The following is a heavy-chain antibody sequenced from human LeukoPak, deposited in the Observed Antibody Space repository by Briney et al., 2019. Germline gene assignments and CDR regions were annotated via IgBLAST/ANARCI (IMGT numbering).Heavy chain of an antibody. CDR2: ISSSGSTK. CDR3: ARDWDSGYDTYYFDY. D-gene: IGHD5-12*01. V-gene: IGHV3-48*03. J-gene: IGHJ4*02. Sequence: GGSLRLSCAASGFTFRTYEMNWVRQAPGMGLEWGSDISSSGSTKYYADSVKGRFTISRDNAKNSLFLQMNSLRAEDTAVYYCARDWDSGYDTYYFDYWGQGTLVTVSS. CDR1: GFTFRTYE.